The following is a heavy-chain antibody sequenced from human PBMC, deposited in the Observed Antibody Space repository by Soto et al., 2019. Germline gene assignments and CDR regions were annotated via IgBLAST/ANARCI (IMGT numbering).Heavy chain of an antibody. CDR2: IGVVGDT. V-gene: IGHV3-13*01. Sequence: SGGSLRLSCAASGFILSNYDVHWVRQTSGHGLEWVARIGVVGDTNYSGSVKGRFTIFRQNARNSFFLQMNSLIAGDTAVYFCVRGLPGGFDPWGQGTLVTVSS. D-gene: IGHD3-10*01. CDR1: GFILSNYD. CDR3: VRGLPGGFDP. J-gene: IGHJ5*02.